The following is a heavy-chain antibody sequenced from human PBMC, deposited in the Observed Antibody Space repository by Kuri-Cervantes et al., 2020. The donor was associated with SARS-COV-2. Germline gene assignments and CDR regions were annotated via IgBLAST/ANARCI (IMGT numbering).Heavy chain of an antibody. J-gene: IGHJ3*01. CDR3: AKIAHVVVIAGVFDH. CDR1: GFTFSSYW. D-gene: IGHD2-21*01. Sequence: GESLKISCAASGFTFSSYWMSWVRQAPGKGLEWVANIKQDGSEKYYVDSVKGRFTISRDNAKNSLYLQMNSLRAEDTAVYYCAKIAHVVVIAGVFDHWGQGTMVTVSS. CDR2: IKQDGSEK. V-gene: IGHV3-7*03.